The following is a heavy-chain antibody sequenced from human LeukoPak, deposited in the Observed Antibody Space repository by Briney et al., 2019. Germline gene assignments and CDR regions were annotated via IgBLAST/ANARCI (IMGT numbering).Heavy chain of an antibody. CDR1: GDSISSDY. J-gene: IGHJ3*02. Sequence: SETLSLTCTVSGDSISSDYWTWIRQPPGKGLEWIGYIHNSGSTSYNPSLKSRVTISVDTSKNQFSLKVSSVTAADTAVYYCARCRSYDSSGYCDAVDIWGQGTMVTVSS. CDR3: ARCRSYDSSGYCDAVDI. V-gene: IGHV4-59*01. CDR2: IHNSGST. D-gene: IGHD3-22*01.